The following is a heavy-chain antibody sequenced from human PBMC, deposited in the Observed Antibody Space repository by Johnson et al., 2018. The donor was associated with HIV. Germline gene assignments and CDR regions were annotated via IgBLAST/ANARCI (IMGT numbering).Heavy chain of an antibody. CDR3: ARVSMLCVAADAFDI. CDR2: ISSGGSSI. CDR1: GFTFSDYY. J-gene: IGHJ3*02. Sequence: QVQLVESGGGLVKPGGSLRLSCAASGFTFSDYYMSWIRQAPGKGLEWVSYISSGGSSIYYADSVKGRFTISRDNAKKSMYLQMNSLRAEDTAVYYCARVSMLCVAADAFDIWGQWTMGTVSS. D-gene: IGHD2/OR15-2a*01. V-gene: IGHV3-11*04.